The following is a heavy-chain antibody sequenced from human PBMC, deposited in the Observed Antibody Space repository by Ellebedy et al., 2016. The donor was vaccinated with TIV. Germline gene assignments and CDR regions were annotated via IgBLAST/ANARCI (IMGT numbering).Heavy chain of an antibody. CDR3: ATFDY. CDR1: GFTFSYYG. J-gene: IGHJ4*02. CDR2: ISNDGSHK. Sequence: GESLKISCAASGFTFSYYGMHWVRQAPGKGLEWVAGISNDGSHKYYADSVSGRFTISRDNSEYTLYLQMNSLRPEDTAVYYCATFDYWGQGTLVTVSS. V-gene: IGHV3-30*03.